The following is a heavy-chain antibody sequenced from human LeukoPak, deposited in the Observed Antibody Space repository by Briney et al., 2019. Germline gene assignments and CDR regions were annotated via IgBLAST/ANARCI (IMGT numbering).Heavy chain of an antibody. D-gene: IGHD1-26*01. CDR1: GYNFTNYW. CDR3: ARLKTARRELPSAFDI. V-gene: IGHV5-51*01. J-gene: IGHJ3*02. Sequence: GESLKISCKGSGYNFTNYWVGWVRQMPEKGLEWMGFIYPGDSDTRYGPSFQGRVTISADKSISTAYLQWSSLKASDTAMYYCARLKTARRELPSAFDIWGQGTMVTVSS. CDR2: IYPGDSDT.